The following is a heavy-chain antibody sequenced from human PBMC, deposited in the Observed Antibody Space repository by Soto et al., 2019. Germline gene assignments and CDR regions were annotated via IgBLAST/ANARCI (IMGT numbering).Heavy chain of an antibody. V-gene: IGHV1-18*01. Sequence: QVQLVQSGAEVKKPGASVKVSCKASGYTFTSYGISWVRQAPGQGLEWMGWISAYNGNTNYAQKLQGRVTMTTDTSTSTAYMELRSLRSDDTAVYYCARATDRGLYDPRNWFDPWGQGTLVTVSS. D-gene: IGHD6-19*01. CDR1: GYTFTSYG. J-gene: IGHJ5*02. CDR3: ARATDRGLYDPRNWFDP. CDR2: ISAYNGNT.